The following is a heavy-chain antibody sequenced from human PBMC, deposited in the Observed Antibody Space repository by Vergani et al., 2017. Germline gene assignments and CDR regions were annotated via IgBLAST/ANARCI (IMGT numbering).Heavy chain of an antibody. V-gene: IGHV3-13*01. CDR2: IGTAGDT. D-gene: IGHD1-1*01. Sequence: EVQLVESGGGLVQPGGSLRLSCAASGFTFSSYDMHLVRQATGKGLEWVSAIGTAGDTYYPGSVKGRFTISRDNAKNSLYLQMNSLRAEDTALYYCAKASYNWNDGFGDWYFDLWGRGTLVTVSS. J-gene: IGHJ2*01. CDR3: AKASYNWNDGFGDWYFDL. CDR1: GFTFSSYD.